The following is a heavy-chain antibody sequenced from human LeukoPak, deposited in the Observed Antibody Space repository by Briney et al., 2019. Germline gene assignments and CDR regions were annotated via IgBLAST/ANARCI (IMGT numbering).Heavy chain of an antibody. V-gene: IGHV1-58*02. Sequence: PGTSVQFSCKASGFTFTSSAMQGVRQARGQGLEWIGWIVVGSGNTNYAQKFEERVTITRDMSTSKGCMEMRSLRSEDTAVYYCAARDGSGSPTPDAFDIWGQGTMVTVSS. D-gene: IGHD1-26*01. J-gene: IGHJ3*02. CDR3: AARDGSGSPTPDAFDI. CDR1: GFTFTSSA. CDR2: IVVGSGNT.